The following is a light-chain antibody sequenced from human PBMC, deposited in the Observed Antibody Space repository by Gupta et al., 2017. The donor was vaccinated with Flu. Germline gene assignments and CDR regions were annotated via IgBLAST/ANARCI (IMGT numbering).Light chain of an antibody. CDR1: QFIDNW. Sequence: PSSMAESVGDRVTISCRSSQFIDNWLGWYQQKPGKPPKLLIDGAASLRGGVPSRFNRSGSGTEVSLTITSLQSEDFATYYCQQAYSFPRTFGQGTKVDIK. V-gene: IGKV1-12*01. J-gene: IGKJ1*01. CDR3: QQAYSFPRT. CDR2: GAA.